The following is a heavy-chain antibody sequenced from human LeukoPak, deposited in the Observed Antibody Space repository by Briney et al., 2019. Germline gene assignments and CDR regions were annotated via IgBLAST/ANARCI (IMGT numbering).Heavy chain of an antibody. V-gene: IGHV3-53*01. CDR2: LYSGSDT. CDR1: GFIVSINY. D-gene: IGHD3-3*02. J-gene: IGHJ2*01. CDR3: ARVGDHFHWYLDL. Sequence: GGSLTLSCAASGFIVSINYMNWVRQAPGKGLEWVSILYSGSDTYYADSVKGRFTISRDNSKNTLFLQMNSLRAEDTAVYYCARVGDHFHWYLDLWGRGTLVTVSS.